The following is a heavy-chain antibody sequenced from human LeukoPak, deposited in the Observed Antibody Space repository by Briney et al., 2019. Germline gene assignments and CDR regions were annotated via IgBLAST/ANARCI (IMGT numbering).Heavy chain of an antibody. CDR3: ARDRITVAATETSFDY. CDR2: IKQDGSEK. Sequence: PGGSLRLSCAASGFTFSSYWMSWVRQAPGKGLEWVANIKQDGSEKYYVDSVKGRFTISRGNAKNSLYLQMNSLRAEDTAVYYCARDRITVAATETSFDYWGQGTLVTVSS. D-gene: IGHD6-19*01. J-gene: IGHJ4*02. CDR1: GFTFSSYW. V-gene: IGHV3-7*01.